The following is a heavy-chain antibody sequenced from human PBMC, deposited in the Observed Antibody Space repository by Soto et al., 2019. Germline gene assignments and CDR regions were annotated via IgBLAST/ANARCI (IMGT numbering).Heavy chain of an antibody. V-gene: IGHV1-69*02. Sequence: QVQLVQSGTEVKKPGSSVKVCRKASGGTFRNYPINWVRQAPGQGLEWMGSIFPLTDIPDYAQNFQARLTISADKSTSTAYMELSSLTSDDTAMYFCARGPLVVLNYFESWGQGTLVTVSS. J-gene: IGHJ4*02. CDR3: ARGPLVVLNYFES. CDR1: GGTFRNYP. CDR2: IFPLTDIP.